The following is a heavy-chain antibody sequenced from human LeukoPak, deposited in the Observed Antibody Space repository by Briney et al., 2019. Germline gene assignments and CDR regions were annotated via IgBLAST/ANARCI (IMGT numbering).Heavy chain of an antibody. CDR3: NGGSYYYYGMDV. V-gene: IGHV4-4*07. D-gene: IGHD2-15*01. CDR2: IYTNGST. J-gene: IGHJ6*02. Sequence: SETLSLTCTVSGGSISSYYWSWIPQPAGKGLEWIGRIYTNGSTNYNPSLKSRVTMSVDTSKNQFSLKLSSVTAADTAVYYCNGGSYYYYGMDVWGQGTTVTVSS. CDR1: GGSISSYY.